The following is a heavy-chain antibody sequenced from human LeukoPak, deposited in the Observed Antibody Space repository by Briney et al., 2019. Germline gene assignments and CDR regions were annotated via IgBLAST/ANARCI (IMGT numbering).Heavy chain of an antibody. CDR2: IIPILGIA. D-gene: IGHD3-22*01. CDR1: GYTLTELS. CDR3: ARDRDYYDSSGYTPNMDV. V-gene: IGHV1-69*04. Sequence: ASVKVSCKVSGYTLTELSMHWVRQAPGQGLEWMGRIIPILGIANYAQKFQGRVTITADKSTSTAYMELSSLRSEDTAVYYCARDRDYYDSSGYTPNMDVWGQGTTVTVSS. J-gene: IGHJ6*02.